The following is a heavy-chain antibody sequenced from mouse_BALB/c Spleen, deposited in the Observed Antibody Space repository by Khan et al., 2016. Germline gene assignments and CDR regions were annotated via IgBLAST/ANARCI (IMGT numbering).Heavy chain of an antibody. J-gene: IGHJ1*01. D-gene: IGHD1-1*01. CDR1: GFTFNTYA. V-gene: IGHV10-1*02. CDR2: IRSKSNNYAT. Sequence: EVQLQESGGGLVQPKGSLKLSCAASGFTFNTYAMNWVRQAPGKGLEWVARIRSKSNNYATYYADSVKDRFTISRDDSQSMLYLQMNNLKTEDTAMYYCVGRSHWYFDVWGAGTTVTVSS. CDR3: VGRSHWYFDV.